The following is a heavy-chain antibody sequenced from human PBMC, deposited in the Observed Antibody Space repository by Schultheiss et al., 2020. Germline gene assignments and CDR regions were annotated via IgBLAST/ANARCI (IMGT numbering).Heavy chain of an antibody. CDR1: GGSISSYY. J-gene: IGHJ4*02. V-gene: IGHV4-38-2*02. CDR3: AREGGSSPGGPRPFDY. CDR2: IYHSGST. D-gene: IGHD6-6*01. Sequence: SETLSLTCTVSGGSISSYYWSWIRQPPGKGLEWIGSIYHSGSTYYNPSLKSRVTISVDTSKNQFSLKLSSVTAADTAVYYCAREGGSSPGGPRPFDYWGQGTLVTVSS.